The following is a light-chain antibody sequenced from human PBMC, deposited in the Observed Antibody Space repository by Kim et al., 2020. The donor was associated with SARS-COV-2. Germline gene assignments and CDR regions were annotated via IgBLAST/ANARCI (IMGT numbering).Light chain of an antibody. CDR3: QTWGTGIG. Sequence: SVKLTCTLSSGHSSYAIAWHQQQPEKGTRYLMKLNSDGSHSKGDGIPDRFSGSSSGAERYLTISSLQSEDEADYYCQTWGTGIGFGGGTQLTVL. CDR1: SGHSSYA. CDR2: LNSDGSH. V-gene: IGLV4-69*01. J-gene: IGLJ3*02.